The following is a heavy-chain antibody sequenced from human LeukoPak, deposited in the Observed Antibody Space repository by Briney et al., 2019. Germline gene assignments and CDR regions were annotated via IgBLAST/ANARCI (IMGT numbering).Heavy chain of an antibody. CDR3: ARDPHMIVVASGDY. Sequence: GGSLRLSCAASGFTFSSYSMNWVRQAPGNGLEWVSYISSSSSTIYYADSVKGRFTISRDNAKNSLYLQMNSLRDEDTAVYYCARDPHMIVVASGDYWGQGTLVTVSS. D-gene: IGHD3-22*01. J-gene: IGHJ4*02. CDR1: GFTFSSYS. CDR2: ISSSSSTI. V-gene: IGHV3-48*02.